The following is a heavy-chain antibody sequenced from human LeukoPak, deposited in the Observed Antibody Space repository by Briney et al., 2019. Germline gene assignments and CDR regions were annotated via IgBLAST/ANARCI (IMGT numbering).Heavy chain of an antibody. Sequence: GGSLRLSCEASGFTFSNAWMSWVRQPPGKGLEWVGRINIKRDGGTSDYAAPVNGRFTISRDDSKNTVYLQMNSLKTDDTAVYYCNIYYYDHVWGPSHWGQGTLVTVSS. D-gene: IGHD3-16*01. CDR2: INIKRDGGTS. J-gene: IGHJ4*02. CDR1: GFTFSNAW. V-gene: IGHV3-15*01. CDR3: NIYYYDHVWGPSH.